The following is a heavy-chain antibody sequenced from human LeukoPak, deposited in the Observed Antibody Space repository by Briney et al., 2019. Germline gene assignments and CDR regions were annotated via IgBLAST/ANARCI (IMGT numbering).Heavy chain of an antibody. CDR1: GFTFSDYY. Sequence: GGSLRLSCAASGFTFSDYYMSWIRQAPGKGLEWVSYISSSGSTIYYADSVKGRFTISRHNAKNSLYLQMNSLRAEDTAVYYCASSMVRGVTQIDYWGQGTLVTVSS. V-gene: IGHV3-11*01. CDR2: ISSSGSTI. CDR3: ASSMVRGVTQIDY. D-gene: IGHD3-10*01. J-gene: IGHJ4*02.